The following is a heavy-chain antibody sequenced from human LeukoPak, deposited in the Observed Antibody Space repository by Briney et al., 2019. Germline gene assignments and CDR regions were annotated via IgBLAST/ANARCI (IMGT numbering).Heavy chain of an antibody. V-gene: IGHV4-31*03. Sequence: SETLSLTCTVSGDSISSGAYYWSWIRQQPGKGLEWIGNIYYSRSTKYNPSLKSRATISVDTSKNQFSLNLRSVTAADTAVYYCARWYYDSSGYRYFDYWGQGTLVTVSS. CDR1: GDSISSGAYY. CDR2: IYYSRST. J-gene: IGHJ4*02. D-gene: IGHD3-22*01. CDR3: ARWYYDSSGYRYFDY.